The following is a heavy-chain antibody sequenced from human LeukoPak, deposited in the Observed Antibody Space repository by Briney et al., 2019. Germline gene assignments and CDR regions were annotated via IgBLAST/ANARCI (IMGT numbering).Heavy chain of an antibody. CDR2: IYLTGTT. CDR3: AAAYCGGDCYSDNHYYFMDL. CDR1: GFSVSGNY. D-gene: IGHD2-21*02. Sequence: GGSLRLSCAASGFSVSGNYMSWVRQSPGKGLEWVSAIYLTGTTHYADSVKGRFTISRDNSKNALNLQMNSLRVEDTAVYYCAAAYCGGDCYSDNHYYFMDLWGRGTTVTVSS. V-gene: IGHV3-53*01. J-gene: IGHJ6*03.